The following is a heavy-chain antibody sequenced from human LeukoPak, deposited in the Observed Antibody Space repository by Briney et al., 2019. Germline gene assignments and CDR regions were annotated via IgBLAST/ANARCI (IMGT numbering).Heavy chain of an antibody. J-gene: IGHJ6*02. Sequence: SETLSLTCTVSGSSINSFYWSWIRQPPGKGLEWIGYIYYSGSTNYNPSLKSRVTISVDTSKNQFSLKLSSVTAADTAVYYCAREPGYSYGYGSYGMDVWGQGTTVTVSS. CDR2: IYYSGST. V-gene: IGHV4-59*01. CDR1: GSSINSFY. CDR3: AREPGYSYGYGSYGMDV. D-gene: IGHD5-18*01.